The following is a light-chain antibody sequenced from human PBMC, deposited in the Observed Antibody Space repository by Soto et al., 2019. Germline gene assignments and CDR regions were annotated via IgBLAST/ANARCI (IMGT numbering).Light chain of an antibody. V-gene: IGLV2-11*01. CDR3: CSYAGGPEV. CDR1: SSDVGGYKY. Sequence: SALTQPRSVSGSPGQSVTISCTGTSSDVGGYKYVSWYQQKPGKAPKLIIYGVSRWPSGVPNRFSGSKSGNRASLTISGLQAEDGGDYYCCSYAGGPEVFGTGTKVTAL. J-gene: IGLJ1*01. CDR2: GVS.